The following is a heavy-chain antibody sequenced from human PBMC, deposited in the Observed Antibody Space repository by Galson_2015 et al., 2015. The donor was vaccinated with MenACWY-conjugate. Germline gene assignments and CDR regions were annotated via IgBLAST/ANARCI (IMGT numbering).Heavy chain of an antibody. CDR1: GFSLSDSKMG. V-gene: IGHV2-26*01. CDR3: AQILGSTSWFPSFIRGMDV. Sequence: PALVKPTQSLTLTCTVSGFSLSDSKMGVSWIRQPPGKALEWLAHIFSNDEKSYSKSLRSRLTISRDTSKSQVVLTMTNVDPLDTGTYFCAQILGSTSWFPSFIRGMDVWGQGTTVTVSS. D-gene: IGHD6-13*01. CDR2: IFSNDEK. J-gene: IGHJ6*02.